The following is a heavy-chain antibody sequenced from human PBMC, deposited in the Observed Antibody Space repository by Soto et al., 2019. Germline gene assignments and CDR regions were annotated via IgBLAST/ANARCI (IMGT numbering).Heavy chain of an antibody. V-gene: IGHV4-31*03. D-gene: IGHD1-1*01. CDR1: CGSIISGGYY. CDR2: IYYSGST. J-gene: IGHJ6*02. CDR3: ARGTGTRGYYYGMDV. Sequence: PSETLSLTCTFSCGSIISGGYYWSWIRQHPGKGLEWIGYIYYSGSTYYNPSLKSRVTISVDTSKNQFSLKLSSVTAADTAVYYCARGTGTRGYYYGMDVWGQGTTVTVSS.